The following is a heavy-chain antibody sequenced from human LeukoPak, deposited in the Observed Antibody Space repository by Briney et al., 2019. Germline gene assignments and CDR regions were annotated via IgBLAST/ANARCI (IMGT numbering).Heavy chain of an antibody. CDR2: INWNGGST. CDR1: GFTFDDYG. D-gene: IGHD6-13*01. Sequence: GGSLRLSCAASGFTFDDYGMSWVRQAPGKGLEWVSGINWNGGSTGYADSVKRRFTISRDNAKNSLYLQMNSLRAEDTALYYCARDPAWAAAGIWFDPWGQGTLVTVSS. V-gene: IGHV3-20*04. J-gene: IGHJ5*02. CDR3: ARDPAWAAAGIWFDP.